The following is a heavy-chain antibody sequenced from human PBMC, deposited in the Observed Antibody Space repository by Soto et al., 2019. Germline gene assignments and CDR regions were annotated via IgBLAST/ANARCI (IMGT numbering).Heavy chain of an antibody. CDR2: ISGSGGNT. CDR1: GFTFTIYA. V-gene: IGHV3-23*01. J-gene: IGHJ6*02. D-gene: IGHD2-15*01. CDR3: ANNWDCSGGTCYSYYSYDVDV. Sequence: EVQLLESGGGLVQPGGSLRLSCAASGFTFTIYAMSWVRQAPGKGLEWVSGISGSGGNTYYADSEKGRFTISRDNSKNTLYLQMNSLRAEDTAVYYCANNWDCSGGTCYSYYSYDVDVWGQGTTVTVSS.